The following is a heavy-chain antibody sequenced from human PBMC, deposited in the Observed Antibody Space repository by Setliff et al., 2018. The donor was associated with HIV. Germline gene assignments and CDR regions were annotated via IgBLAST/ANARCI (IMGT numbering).Heavy chain of an antibody. CDR3: AKGVKWLDP. Sequence: GGSLRLSCAASGFTVNTNYMTWVRQAPGKGLEWVSVMNGDGTTYYADSVKGRFTISRDNSINILYLHMNSPIAEDTAVYYCAKGVKWLDPWGQGTLVTVSS. CDR2: MNGDGTT. V-gene: IGHV3-53*01. D-gene: IGHD3-16*01. CDR1: GFTVNTNY. J-gene: IGHJ5*02.